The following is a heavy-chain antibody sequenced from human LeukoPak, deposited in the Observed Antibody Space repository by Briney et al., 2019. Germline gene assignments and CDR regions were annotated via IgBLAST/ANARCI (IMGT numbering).Heavy chain of an antibody. V-gene: IGHV4-61*08. J-gene: IGHJ5*02. CDR3: ARGSQITIFGVDYNWFDP. CDR1: GGSISSGGYY. CDR2: IYYSGST. Sequence: SQTLSLTCTVSGGSISSGGYYWSWIRQPPGKGLEWIGYIYYSGSTNYNPSLKSRVTISVDTSKNQFSLKLSSVTAADTAVYYCARGSQITIFGVDYNWFDPWGQGTLVTVSS. D-gene: IGHD3-3*01.